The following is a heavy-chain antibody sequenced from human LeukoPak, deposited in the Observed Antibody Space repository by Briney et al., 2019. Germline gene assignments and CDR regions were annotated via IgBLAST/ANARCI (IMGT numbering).Heavy chain of an antibody. CDR1: GYTFTSYY. Sequence: ASVKVSCKASGYTFTSYYTHWVRQAPGQGLEWMGWINPNSGGTNYAQKFQGRVTMTRDTSISTAYMELSRLRSDDTAVYYCARVNCSSTSCCSLAPSHYGMDVWGQGTTVTVSS. D-gene: IGHD2-2*01. CDR2: INPNSGGT. V-gene: IGHV1-2*02. CDR3: ARVNCSSTSCCSLAPSHYGMDV. J-gene: IGHJ6*02.